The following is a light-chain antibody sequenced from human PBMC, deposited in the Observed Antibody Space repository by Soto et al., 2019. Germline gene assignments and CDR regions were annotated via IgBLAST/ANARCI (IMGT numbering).Light chain of an antibody. CDR3: CSYAGGFYV. CDR2: DVY. V-gene: IGLV2-11*01. Sequence: QSALTQPRSVSGTSGQSVAISCTGTSSDVGGYNYVSWYQQHPGKVPKLIIFDVYKRPSGVPDRFSGSKSGSTASLTISGLQADDEADYYCCSYAGGFYVVGTGTKVTVL. J-gene: IGLJ1*01. CDR1: SSDVGGYNY.